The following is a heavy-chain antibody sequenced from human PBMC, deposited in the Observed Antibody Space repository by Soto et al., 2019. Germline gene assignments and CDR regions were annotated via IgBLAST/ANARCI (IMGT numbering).Heavy chain of an antibody. V-gene: IGHV4-59*01. Sequence: SETLSLTCTVSGGSISSYYWSWIRQPPGKGLEWIGYIYYSGSTNYNPSLKSRVTISVDTSKNQFSLKLSSVTAADTAVYYCARASDYYDSGYYFDYWGQGTLVTVSS. CDR1: GGSISSYY. CDR2: IYYSGST. CDR3: ARASDYYDSGYYFDY. D-gene: IGHD3-22*01. J-gene: IGHJ4*02.